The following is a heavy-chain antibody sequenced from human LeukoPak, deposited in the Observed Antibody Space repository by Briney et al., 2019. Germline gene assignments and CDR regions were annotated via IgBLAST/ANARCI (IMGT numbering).Heavy chain of an antibody. CDR1: GFIFSSYW. CDR3: ARTGGGPAALSYLWYYYYMDV. CDR2: IKQDGSEK. V-gene: IGHV3-7*01. Sequence: GGSLRLSCAASGFIFSSYWMSWVRQAPGKGLEWVANIKQDGSEKYYVDSVKGRFTISRDNAKNSLYLQMNSLRAEDTAVYYCARTGGGPAALSYLWYYYYMDVWGKGTTVTVSS. D-gene: IGHD2-2*01. J-gene: IGHJ6*03.